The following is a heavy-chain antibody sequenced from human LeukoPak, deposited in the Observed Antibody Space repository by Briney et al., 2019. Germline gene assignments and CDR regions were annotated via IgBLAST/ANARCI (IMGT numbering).Heavy chain of an antibody. D-gene: IGHD3-3*01. J-gene: IGHJ6*02. CDR3: ARDLTIFGVVTPLGMDV. CDR2: ISYDGSNI. Sequence: PGGSLRLSCAASGSTSSSYGMHWVRQAPGKGLEWVAVISYDGSNIYYVDSVKGRFTISRDNSKNTLYLQMNSLRAEDTAVYYCARDLTIFGVVTPLGMDVWGQGTTVTVSS. V-gene: IGHV3-30*03. CDR1: GSTSSSYG.